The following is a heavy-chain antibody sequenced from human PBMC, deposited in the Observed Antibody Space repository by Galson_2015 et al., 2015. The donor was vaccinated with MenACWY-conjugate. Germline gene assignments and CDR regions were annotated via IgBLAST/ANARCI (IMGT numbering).Heavy chain of an antibody. CDR2: IIPVFLTT. Sequence: SVKVSCKASGDSFNTYSFNWIRQAPGQGPEWLGGIIPVFLTTDYAQRFQGRLTITADESTSTVYMELSSLRSDDTAIYYCARPGGDYEQRTFFDYWGQGTLVTVSS. J-gene: IGHJ4*02. CDR3: ARPGGDYEQRTFFDY. CDR1: GDSFNTYS. V-gene: IGHV1-69*13. D-gene: IGHD4-17*01.